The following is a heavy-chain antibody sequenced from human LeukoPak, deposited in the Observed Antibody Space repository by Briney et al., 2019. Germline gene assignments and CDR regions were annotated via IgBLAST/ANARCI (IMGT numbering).Heavy chain of an antibody. CDR3: ARVRYSGRENRPNWFDP. CDR1: GGSISSGSYY. V-gene: IGHV4-39*07. D-gene: IGHD1-26*01. Sequence: SSETLSLTCTVSGGSISSGSYYWGWIRQPPGKGLEWIGSIYYSGSTYYDPSLKSRVTISVDTSKNQFSLKLSSVTAADTAVYYCARVRYSGRENRPNWFDPWGQGTLVTVSS. J-gene: IGHJ5*02. CDR2: IYYSGST.